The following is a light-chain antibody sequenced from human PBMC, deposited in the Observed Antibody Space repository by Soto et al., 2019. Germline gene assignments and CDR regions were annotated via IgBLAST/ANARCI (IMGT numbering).Light chain of an antibody. Sequence: VLTQSPGTLSLSLGERATLSCRASQSVSSSYSAWYQQKPGQDPRLLIYGASTRATGIPARVSGSGSGTEVTLTISSLQSEDFAVYYCQQYNNWPRTFGQGTKVDI. CDR3: QQYNNWPRT. CDR1: QSVSSSY. V-gene: IGKV3-15*01. J-gene: IGKJ1*01. CDR2: GAS.